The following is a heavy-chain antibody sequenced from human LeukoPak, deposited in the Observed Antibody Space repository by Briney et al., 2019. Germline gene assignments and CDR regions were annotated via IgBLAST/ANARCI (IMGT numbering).Heavy chain of an antibody. V-gene: IGHV3-30*02. CDR2: IQYDGSNE. CDR3: ARGGASYYMDV. Sequence: GGSLRLSCAASGFTFSSYGMHWVRQAPGKGLEWVAYIQYDGSNEQYADSVKGRFTISRDNSKNTLYLQMNSLRAEDTAVYYCARGGASYYMDVWGKGTTVTVSS. J-gene: IGHJ6*03. CDR1: GFTFSSYG.